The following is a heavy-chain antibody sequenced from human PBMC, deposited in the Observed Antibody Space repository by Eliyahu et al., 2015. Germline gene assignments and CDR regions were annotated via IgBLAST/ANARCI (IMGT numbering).Heavy chain of an antibody. CDR2: INHSGGT. D-gene: IGHD2-15*01. V-gene: IGHV4-34*01. CDR1: GGSFSGYY. Sequence: QVQLQQWGAGLLKPXETLSLTCAVYGGSFSGYYWIWIRQPPGKGLEWIGEINHSGGTNYNPSLKSRVTISVDTSKNQFSLKLSSVTAADTAVYYCARGGGYCSGGSCYRYYYYYMDVWGKGTTVTVSS. J-gene: IGHJ6*03. CDR3: ARGGGYCSGGSCYRYYYYYMDV.